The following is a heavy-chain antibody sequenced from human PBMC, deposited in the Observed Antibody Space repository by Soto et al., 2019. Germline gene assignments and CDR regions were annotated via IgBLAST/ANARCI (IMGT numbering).Heavy chain of an antibody. CDR3: ARDKTTDLFHY. CDR2: IYYSGST. D-gene: IGHD1-7*01. CDR1: GGSISSGGYS. J-gene: IGHJ4*02. Sequence: SETLSLTCAVSGGSISSGGYSWSWTRQPPGKGLEWIGYIYYSGSTYYNPSLKSRVTISVDTSKNQFSLKLTSVNAEDTAVYYCARDKTTDLFHYWGQGTLVTVSA. V-gene: IGHV4-30-4*07.